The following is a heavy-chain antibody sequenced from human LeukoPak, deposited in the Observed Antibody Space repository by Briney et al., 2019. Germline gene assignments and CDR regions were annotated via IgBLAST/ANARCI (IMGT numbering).Heavy chain of an antibody. D-gene: IGHD3-22*01. CDR3: AKATYYYDSSGYDY. CDR2: ISGSGGST. V-gene: IGHV3-23*01. J-gene: IGHJ4*02. CDR1: GFTFSSYA. Sequence: GGSLRLSCAASGFTFSSYAMSWVRQAPGKGLEWVSAISGSGGSTYYADSVKGRFTITRDNSKNTLYLQMNSLRAEDTAVYYCAKATYYYDSSGYDYWGQGTLVTVSS.